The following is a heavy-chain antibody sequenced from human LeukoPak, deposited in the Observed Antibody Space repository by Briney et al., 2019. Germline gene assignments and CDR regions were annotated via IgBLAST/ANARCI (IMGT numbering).Heavy chain of an antibody. CDR2: ISSSSSYI. CDR1: GYTFSSYS. D-gene: IGHD3-9*01. V-gene: IGHV3-21*01. CDR3: ARAAEVLRYFDWQTFYYYYMDV. Sequence: PGGSLSLSCAASGYTFSSYSMNWVRQAPAKGLEWVSSISSSSSYIYYTDSVKGRFTIHRDNAKNSLDLQMNSLRAEDTAVYYCARAAEVLRYFDWQTFYYYYMDVWGKGTTVTISS. J-gene: IGHJ6*03.